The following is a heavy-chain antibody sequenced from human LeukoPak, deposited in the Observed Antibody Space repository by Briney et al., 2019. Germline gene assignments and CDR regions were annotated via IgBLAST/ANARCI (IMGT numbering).Heavy chain of an antibody. CDR3: ARASSGWYYFDY. CDR1: GYTFTGYY. J-gene: IGHJ4*02. Sequence: ASVKVSCKASGYTFTGYYMHWVRQAPGQGLEWMGRINPNSGGTNYAQKFQGRVTMTRDTSISTAYMELSRLRSDDTAVYYCARASSGWYYFDYWGQGTLVTVFS. D-gene: IGHD6-19*01. CDR2: INPNSGGT. V-gene: IGHV1-2*06.